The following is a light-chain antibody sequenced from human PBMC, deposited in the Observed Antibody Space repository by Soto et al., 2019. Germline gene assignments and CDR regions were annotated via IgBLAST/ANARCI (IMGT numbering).Light chain of an antibody. CDR1: QSVSSYS. Sequence: ENVLTQSPGTLSLSPGERAPLSCRASQSVSSYSLAWYQQKPGQAPRLVMYGTSNRATGIPDRFSGSGSGTDFTLTISRLEPEDFAVYYCQQYKTFGQGTKVDIK. V-gene: IGKV3-20*01. CDR3: QQYKT. J-gene: IGKJ1*01. CDR2: GTS.